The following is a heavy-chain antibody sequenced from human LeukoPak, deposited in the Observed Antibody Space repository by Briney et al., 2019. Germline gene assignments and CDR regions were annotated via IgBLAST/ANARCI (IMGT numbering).Heavy chain of an antibody. CDR1: GGSISSYY. Sequence: SETLSLTCTVSGGSISSYYWSWIRQPPGKGLEWIGYIYYSGSTNYNPSLKSRVTISVDTSKNQFSLKLSSVTAADTAVYYCAREGRYYDSSGYCYEGVDYWGQGTLVTVSS. V-gene: IGHV4-59*01. CDR3: AREGRYYDSSGYCYEGVDY. J-gene: IGHJ4*02. D-gene: IGHD3-22*01. CDR2: IYYSGST.